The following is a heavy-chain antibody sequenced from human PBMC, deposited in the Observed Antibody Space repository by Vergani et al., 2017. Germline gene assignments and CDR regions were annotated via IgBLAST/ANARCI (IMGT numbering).Heavy chain of an antibody. CDR3: ARSLMITFGGVLLQYYYYGIDV. CDR2: IIPFLGIA. CDR1: GGTFSSYA. J-gene: IGHJ6*02. V-gene: IGHV1-69*04. D-gene: IGHD3-16*01. Sequence: QVQLVQSGAEVKKPGSSVKVSCKASGGTFSSYAISWVRQAPGQGLEWRGRIIPFLGIANDAQKFQGRVPITADKSTRTAYMEQSSLRSEDTAVYDCARSLMITFGGVLLQYYYYGIDVWGQGTTVTVSS.